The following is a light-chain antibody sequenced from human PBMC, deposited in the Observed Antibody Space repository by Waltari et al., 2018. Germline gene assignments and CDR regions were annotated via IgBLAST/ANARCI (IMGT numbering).Light chain of an antibody. CDR1: QTISRY. CDR2: DAY. CDR3: QQYNNWPPYT. V-gene: IGKV3-15*01. J-gene: IGKJ2*01. Sequence: EIVMTQSPATLSVSPGETVTLSCRASQTISRYLAWYQQRLGQAPRLLIYDAYTRATGITAKFIGDGCGTEFTLTISRLQSEDFAVYFCQQYNNWPPYTFGQGTKLEIK.